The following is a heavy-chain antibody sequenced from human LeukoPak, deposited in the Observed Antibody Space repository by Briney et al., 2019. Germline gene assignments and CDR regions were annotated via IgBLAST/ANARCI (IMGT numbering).Heavy chain of an antibody. J-gene: IGHJ4*02. D-gene: IGHD3-16*01. V-gene: IGHV4-34*01. CDR3: ARGYDYVWGKDDY. CDR1: GGSFSGYY. Sequence: SETLSLTCAVYGGSFSGYYWSWIRQPPGKGLEWIGEINHSGSTKYNPSLKSRVTISVDTSKKQFSLKLSSVTAADTAVYYCARGYDYVWGKDDYWGQGNLVTVSS. CDR2: INHSGST.